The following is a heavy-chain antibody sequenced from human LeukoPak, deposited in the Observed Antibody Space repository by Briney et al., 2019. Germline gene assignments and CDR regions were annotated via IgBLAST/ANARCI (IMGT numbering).Heavy chain of an antibody. V-gene: IGHV3-21*01. CDR1: GFTFSSFS. J-gene: IGHJ6*03. CDR2: ISSSSSYI. Sequence: GGSLRLSCAASGFTFSSFSMNWVRQAPGKGLEWVSSISSSSSYIYYADSVKGRFTISRHNAKNSLYLQMDSLRAEDTAVYYCARAYSGTYGLGYYYMDVWGKGTTVTISS. D-gene: IGHD1-26*01. CDR3: ARAYSGTYGLGYYYMDV.